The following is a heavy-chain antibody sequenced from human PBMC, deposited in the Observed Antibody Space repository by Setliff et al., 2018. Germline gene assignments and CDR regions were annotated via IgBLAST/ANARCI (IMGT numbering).Heavy chain of an antibody. J-gene: IGHJ4*02. V-gene: IGHV4-34*01. D-gene: IGHD4-17*01. Sequence: SETLSLTCAVYGGSFSGYYWSWIRQPPGKGLEWHGEINHSGSTNCNPSLKSRVTISVDTSKNQFSLRLSSVTAADTAVYYCARDWRDYGATGYWGQGTLVTVSS. CDR3: ARDWRDYGATGY. CDR2: INHSGST. CDR1: GGSFSGYY.